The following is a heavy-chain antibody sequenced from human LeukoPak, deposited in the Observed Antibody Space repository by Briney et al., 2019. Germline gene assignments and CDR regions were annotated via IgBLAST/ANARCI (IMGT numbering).Heavy chain of an antibody. CDR1: GFTFSSYW. D-gene: IGHD3-10*01. CDR2: IKQDGSEK. V-gene: IGHV3-7*01. CDR3: ALAMVRGVIWREYYFDY. Sequence: GGSLRLSCAASGFTFSSYWMSWVRQAPGKGLEWVANIKQDGSEKYYVDSVKGRFTISRDNAKNSLYLQMNSLRAEDTAVYYCALAMVRGVIWREYYFDYWGQGTLVTVSS. J-gene: IGHJ4*02.